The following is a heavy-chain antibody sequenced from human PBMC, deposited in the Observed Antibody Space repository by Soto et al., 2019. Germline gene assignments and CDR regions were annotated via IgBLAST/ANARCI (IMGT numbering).Heavy chain of an antibody. CDR1: GGSFSGYY. CDR3: ARDKITGLFDY. J-gene: IGHJ4*02. V-gene: IGHV4-34*01. D-gene: IGHD2-8*02. Sequence: SETLSLTCAVYGGSFSGYYLTWIRQPPGTGLEWIGEINHSGSTNYNPSLKSRVAISVDTSKNQFSLKLTSVTAADTAVYYCARDKITGLFDYWGQGTLVTVSS. CDR2: INHSGST.